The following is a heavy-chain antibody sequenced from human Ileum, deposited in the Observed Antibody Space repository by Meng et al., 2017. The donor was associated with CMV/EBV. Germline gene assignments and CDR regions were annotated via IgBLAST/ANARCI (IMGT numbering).Heavy chain of an antibody. CDR3: VRDFRGAGDY. Sequence: GESLKISCSTSGFSFSDHYMDWFRQASGKGLEFVARVRDKAAKYSTNYAASVRDRFTVLRDDSKNSLYLQMNSLKIEDTAVYYCVRDFRGAGDYWGQGTPVTVSS. CDR1: GFSFSDHY. J-gene: IGHJ4*02. V-gene: IGHV3-72*01. D-gene: IGHD2-15*01. CDR2: VRDKAAKYST.